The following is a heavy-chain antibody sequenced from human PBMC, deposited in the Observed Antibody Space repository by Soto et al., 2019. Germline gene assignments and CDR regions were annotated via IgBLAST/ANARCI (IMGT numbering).Heavy chain of an antibody. D-gene: IGHD6-13*01. CDR1: QFTFSTYA. J-gene: IGHJ5*02. CDR2: ISGSGVST. V-gene: IGHV3-23*01. Sequence: EVQLLESGGGLVQPGGSLRLSCGASQFTFSTYAMSWVRQAPGKGLDWVSAISGSGVSTYYADSVKGRFTISRDNSKNTLYLQMNSLRAEDTAVYYCAKGRSSIWYPTANWFDTWGQGTLVTVSS. CDR3: AKGRSSIWYPTANWFDT.